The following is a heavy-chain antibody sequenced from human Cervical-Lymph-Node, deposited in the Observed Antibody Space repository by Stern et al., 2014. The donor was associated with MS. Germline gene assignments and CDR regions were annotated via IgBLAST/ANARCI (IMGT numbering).Heavy chain of an antibody. CDR1: GFSFSRFG. CDR2: IWHDGSNE. CDR3: ARGLRSYGMDV. D-gene: IGHD3-3*01. V-gene: IGHV3-33*01. J-gene: IGHJ6*02. Sequence: VHLVESGGGVVHPGRALRLSCAAAGFSFSRFGMHWVRQAPGKGLAWVAVIWHDGSNENYADSVKDRFTISRDNSKNTLYLQMNSLRVEDTAVFYCARGLRSYGMDVWGQGTTVTVSS.